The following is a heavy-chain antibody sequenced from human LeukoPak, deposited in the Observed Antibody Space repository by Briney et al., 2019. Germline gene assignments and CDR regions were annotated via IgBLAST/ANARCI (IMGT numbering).Heavy chain of an antibody. Sequence: SVKVSCKVSGGTFSSYAISWVRQAPGQGLEWMGGIIPIFGTANYAQKFQGRVTITADESTSTAYMELSSLRSEDTAVYYCARDRAYYYDSSHDAFDIWGQGTMVTVSS. V-gene: IGHV1-69*13. CDR1: GGTFSSYA. D-gene: IGHD3-22*01. CDR3: ARDRAYYYDSSHDAFDI. CDR2: IIPIFGTA. J-gene: IGHJ3*02.